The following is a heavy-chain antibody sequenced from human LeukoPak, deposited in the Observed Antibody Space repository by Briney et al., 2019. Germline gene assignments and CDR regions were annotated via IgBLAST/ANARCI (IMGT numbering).Heavy chain of an antibody. Sequence: SQTLSLTCAISGDSVSSNSAAWNWIRQSPSRGLEWLGRTYYGSKWYNDYAVSVKSRITINPDTSKNQFSLQLNSVTPEDTAVYYCARDAPRDGGGEYYYDSSGYYLDYWGQGTLVTVSS. V-gene: IGHV6-1*01. D-gene: IGHD3-22*01. CDR1: GDSVSSNSAA. CDR2: TYYGSKWYN. CDR3: ARDAPRDGGGEYYYDSSGYYLDY. J-gene: IGHJ4*02.